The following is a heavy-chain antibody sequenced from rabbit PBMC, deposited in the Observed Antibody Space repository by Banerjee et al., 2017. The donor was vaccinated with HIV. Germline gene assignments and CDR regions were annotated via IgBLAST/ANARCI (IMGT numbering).Heavy chain of an antibody. V-gene: IGHV1S45*01. CDR2: MYAGNNGDT. Sequence: QEQLEESGGGLVQPEGSLALTCKASGFTISSGYDMCWVRQAPGKGLEWIACMYAGNNGDTRYATWAKGRFTISKASWTTVTLQMTSLTAADTASYFCARDLAGVIGWNFNLWGPGTLVTVS. J-gene: IGHJ4*01. CDR3: ARDLAGVIGWNFNL. CDR1: GFTISSGYD. D-gene: IGHD4-1*01.